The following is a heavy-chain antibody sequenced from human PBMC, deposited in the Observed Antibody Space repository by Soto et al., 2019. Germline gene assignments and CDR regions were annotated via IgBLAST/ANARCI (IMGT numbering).Heavy chain of an antibody. D-gene: IGHD3-22*01. Sequence: PGGSLRLSCAASGFTFSNAWMSWVRQAPGKGLEWVGRIKSKTDGGTTDYAAPVKGRFTISRDDSKNTLYLQMNSLKTEDTAVYYCTTDHMAIYYDSSGYYYMYNWFDPWGQGTLVTVSS. CDR3: TTDHMAIYYDSSGYYYMYNWFDP. V-gene: IGHV3-15*01. CDR1: GFTFSNAW. J-gene: IGHJ5*02. CDR2: IKSKTDGGTT.